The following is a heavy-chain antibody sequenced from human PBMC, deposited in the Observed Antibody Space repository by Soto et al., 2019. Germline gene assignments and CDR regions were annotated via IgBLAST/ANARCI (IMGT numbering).Heavy chain of an antibody. J-gene: IGHJ6*02. CDR3: AKSGTVTPSSYYYYYYGMDV. Sequence: GGSLRLSCAASGFTFTNYAMTWARQAPGKGLEWVSAISGSGGSTYYADSVKGRFTISRDNSKNTLYLQMNSLRAEDTAVYYCAKSGTVTPSSYYYYYYGMDVWGQGTTVTVSS. V-gene: IGHV3-23*01. D-gene: IGHD4-17*01. CDR2: ISGSGGST. CDR1: GFTFTNYA.